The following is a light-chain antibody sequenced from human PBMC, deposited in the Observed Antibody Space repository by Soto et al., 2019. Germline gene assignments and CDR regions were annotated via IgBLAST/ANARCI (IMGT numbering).Light chain of an antibody. CDR1: QGISSA. CDR3: QQFNSYRT. V-gene: IGKV1-13*02. CDR2: DAS. J-gene: IGKJ4*01. Sequence: AIQLTQSPSSLSASVGDRVTITCRASQGISSALAWYQQKPGKAPKLLIYDASSLESGVPSRFSGSGSGTDFTLTISSLQPEYFATYYCQQFNSYRTFGGGTKVEIK.